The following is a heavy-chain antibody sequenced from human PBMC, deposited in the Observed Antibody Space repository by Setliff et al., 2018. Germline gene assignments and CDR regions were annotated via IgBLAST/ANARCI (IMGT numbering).Heavy chain of an antibody. CDR2: FDPEDGET. Sequence: ASGKVSCKGSGYTLTELSMHWVRQAPGKGLEWMGGFDPEDGETIYAQKFQGRVTMTEDTSTDTAYMELSSLRSEDTAVYYCATLAFTYYYDSIGYYPHDYWGQGTLVTVSS. CDR1: GYTLTELS. D-gene: IGHD3-22*01. J-gene: IGHJ4*02. CDR3: ATLAFTYYYDSIGYYPHDY. V-gene: IGHV1-24*01.